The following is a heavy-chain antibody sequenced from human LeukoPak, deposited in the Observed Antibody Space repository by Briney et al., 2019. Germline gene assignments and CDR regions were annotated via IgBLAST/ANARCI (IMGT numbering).Heavy chain of an antibody. Sequence: ASVKASCKASGYTFTSYYMHWVRQAAGQGLEWMGIINPSGGSTSYAQKFQGRATMTRDTSTSPVYMEGGSLRSEDTAVYYCARFCAVRAVIRGGDDAFDIWGQGTMVTVSS. CDR3: ARFCAVRAVIRGGDDAFDI. D-gene: IGHD3-10*01. V-gene: IGHV1-46*01. CDR1: GYTFTSYY. J-gene: IGHJ3*02. CDR2: INPSGGST.